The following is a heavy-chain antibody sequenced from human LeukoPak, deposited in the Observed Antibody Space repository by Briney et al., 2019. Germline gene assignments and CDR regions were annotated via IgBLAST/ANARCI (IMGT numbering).Heavy chain of an antibody. D-gene: IGHD1-14*01. Sequence: SQTLSLTCTVCGGSISSGSYYWSWIRQPAGKGLEWIGRIYTSGSTNYNPSLKSRVTISVDTSKNQFSLKLSSVTAADTAVYYCARGSGGDYWGQGTLVTVSS. CDR2: IYTSGST. CDR3: ARGSGGDY. V-gene: IGHV4-61*02. J-gene: IGHJ4*02. CDR1: GGSISSGSYY.